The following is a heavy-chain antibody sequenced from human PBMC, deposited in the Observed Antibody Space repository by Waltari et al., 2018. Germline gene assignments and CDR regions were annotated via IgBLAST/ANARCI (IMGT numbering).Heavy chain of an antibody. D-gene: IGHD6-19*01. J-gene: IGHJ6*02. CDR2: IYSGGST. Sequence: EVQLVESGGGLIQPGGSLRLSCAASGFTVSSNYMSWVRQAPGKGLEWVSVIYSGGSTYYADSVKGRFTISRDNSKNTLYLQMNSLRSEDTAVYYCARDVNRAVALYGMDVWGQGTTVTVSS. CDR1: GFTVSSNY. V-gene: IGHV3-53*01. CDR3: ARDVNRAVALYGMDV.